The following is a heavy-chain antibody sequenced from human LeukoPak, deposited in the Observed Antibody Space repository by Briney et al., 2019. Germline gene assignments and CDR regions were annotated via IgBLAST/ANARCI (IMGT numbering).Heavy chain of an antibody. V-gene: IGHV3-7*01. D-gene: IGHD2-8*02. CDR2: IKQDGSEK. CDR3: ARAPATNEWRCMDY. Sequence: GGSLRLSCAASGLTFSNYWMGWVRQAPGKGLEWVANIKQDGSEKRYVDPVKGRFTISRDNAKNSLYLQMNSLRAEDTAVYYCARAPATNEWRCMDYWGQGTLVTVSS. J-gene: IGHJ4*02. CDR1: GLTFSNYW.